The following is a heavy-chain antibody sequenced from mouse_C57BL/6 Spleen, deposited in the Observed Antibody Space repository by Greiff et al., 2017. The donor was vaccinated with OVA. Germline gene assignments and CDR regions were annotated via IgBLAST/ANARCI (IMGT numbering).Heavy chain of an antibody. CDR1: GFTFSSYA. CDR2: ISSGGDYI. V-gene: IGHV5-9-1*02. Sequence: EVKLMESGEGLVKPGGSLKLSCAASGFTFSSYAMSWVRQTPEKRLEWVAYISSGGDYIYYADTVKGRFTISRDNARNTLYLQMSSLKSEDTAMYYCSREVYYGNVFDYWGQGTTLTVSS. J-gene: IGHJ2*01. D-gene: IGHD2-1*01. CDR3: SREVYYGNVFDY.